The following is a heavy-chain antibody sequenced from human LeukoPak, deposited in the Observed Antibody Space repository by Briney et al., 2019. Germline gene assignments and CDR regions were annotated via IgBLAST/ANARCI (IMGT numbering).Heavy chain of an antibody. Sequence: SETLSLTCTVSGGSISSYYWSWLRQPPGKGLEWIGYIYYSGSTNYNPSLKSRVTISVDTSKNQFSLKLSSVTAADTAVYYCARGVTSYYFDYWGQGTLVTVSS. CDR1: GGSISSYY. V-gene: IGHV4-59*01. J-gene: IGHJ4*02. CDR3: ARGVTSYYFDY. D-gene: IGHD2-21*02. CDR2: IYYSGST.